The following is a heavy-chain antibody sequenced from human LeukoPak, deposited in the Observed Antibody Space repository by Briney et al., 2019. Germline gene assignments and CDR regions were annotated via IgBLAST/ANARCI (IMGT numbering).Heavy chain of an antibody. J-gene: IGHJ4*02. CDR2: IYSTGRS. CDR3: ARDGPRSGYDLGHFDN. Sequence: SETLSLTCTVSGGSISNYFWSWVRQPAGKGLEWIGRIYSTGRSDYNPSLKSRITMSVDTSKNQFSLKLSSVTAADTAVYYWARDGPRSGYDLGHFDNLGQGTLVTASS. V-gene: IGHV4-4*07. CDR1: GGSISNYF. D-gene: IGHD5-12*01.